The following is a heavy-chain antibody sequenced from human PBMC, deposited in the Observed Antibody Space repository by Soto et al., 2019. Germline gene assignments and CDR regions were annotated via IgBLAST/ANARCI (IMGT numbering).Heavy chain of an antibody. V-gene: IGHV4-31*02. CDR2: IYYSGST. J-gene: IGHJ2*01. Sequence: SETLSLTCTVSGGSISSGGYYWSWIRQHPGKGLEWIGYIYYSGSTYYNPSLKSRVTISVDTSKNQFSLKLSSVTAADTAVYYCARGGEQQREWYWYLDLWGRGTLVTVS. D-gene: IGHD6-13*01. CDR3: ARGGEQQREWYWYLDL. CDR1: GGSISSGGYY.